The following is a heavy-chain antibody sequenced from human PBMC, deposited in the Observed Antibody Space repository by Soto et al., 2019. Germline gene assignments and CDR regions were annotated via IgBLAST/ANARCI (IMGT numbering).Heavy chain of an antibody. D-gene: IGHD3-3*01. CDR2: ISGSGGAT. J-gene: IGHJ4*02. V-gene: IGHV3-23*01. CDR3: ARDDFWSGYSNFDY. CDR1: GLPFSNYA. Sequence: GGSLSLSCAASGLPFSNYAMSWVRQAPGKGLEWVSTISGSGGATYYADSVKGRFTISRDNAKNSLYLQMNSLRAEDTAVYYCARDDFWSGYSNFDYWGQGTLVT.